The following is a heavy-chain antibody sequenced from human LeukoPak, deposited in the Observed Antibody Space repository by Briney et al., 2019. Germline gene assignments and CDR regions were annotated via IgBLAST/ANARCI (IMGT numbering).Heavy chain of an antibody. Sequence: GGSLRLSCAASGLTFSSYSMNWVRQVPGKGLEWVSSISRRSESISYADSVKGRFTISRDNAKSSLYLQMNSLRAEDTAVYYCAVVGALYYSDYWGQGTLVTVSS. CDR2: ISRRSESI. V-gene: IGHV3-21*06. CDR1: GLTFSSYS. CDR3: AVVGALYYSDY. J-gene: IGHJ4*02. D-gene: IGHD1-26*01.